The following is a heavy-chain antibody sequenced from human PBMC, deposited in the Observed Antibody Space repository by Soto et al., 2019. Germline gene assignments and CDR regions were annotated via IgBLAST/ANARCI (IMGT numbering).Heavy chain of an antibody. CDR1: GFTFSRYA. CDR3: ATGGFVCGWVYFDS. D-gene: IGHD2-8*01. CDR2: IRGSGGST. V-gene: IGHV3-23*01. J-gene: IGHJ4*02. Sequence: EVQLLESGGGLVQPGGSLRLSCAASGFTFSRYAMSWVRQAPGQGLEWVAAIRGSGGSTYYADSVKGRFTNSRDNSKNTLYMQMNRLSADDTAVYYCATGGFVCGWVYFDSWGQGTLVTAYS.